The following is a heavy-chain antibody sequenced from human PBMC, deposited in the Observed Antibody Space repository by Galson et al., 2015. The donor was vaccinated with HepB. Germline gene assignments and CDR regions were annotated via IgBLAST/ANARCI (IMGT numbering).Heavy chain of an antibody. CDR2: INPSGGST. V-gene: IGHV1-46*01. D-gene: IGHD5-12*01. CDR1: GYTFTSYY. Sequence: SVKVSCKASGYTFTSYYMHWVRQAPGQGLEWMGIINPSGGSTSYAQKFQGRVTMTRDTSTSTVYMELSSLRSEDAAVYYCARNIVATAGADYWGQGTLVTVSS. J-gene: IGHJ4*02. CDR3: ARNIVATAGADY.